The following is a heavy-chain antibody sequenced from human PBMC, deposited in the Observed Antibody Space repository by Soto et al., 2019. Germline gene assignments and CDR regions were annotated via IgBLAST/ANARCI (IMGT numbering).Heavy chain of an antibody. J-gene: IGHJ4*02. D-gene: IGHD3-22*01. V-gene: IGHV3-23*01. Sequence: PGGSLRLSCAASGFTFSSYAMTWVRRAPGKGLEWVSVISGSGGSTYFADSVKGRFTISRDNSKNTLYLQMSSLRAEDTALYYCAKESYSSGYYPDYWGQGTPVTVS. CDR3: AKESYSSGYYPDY. CDR2: ISGSGGST. CDR1: GFTFSSYA.